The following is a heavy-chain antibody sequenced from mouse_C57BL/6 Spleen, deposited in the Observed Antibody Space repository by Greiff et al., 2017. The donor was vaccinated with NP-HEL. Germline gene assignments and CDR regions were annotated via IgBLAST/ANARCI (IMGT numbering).Heavy chain of an antibody. CDR2: IYPRSGNT. Sequence: VMLVESGAELARPGASVKLSCKASGYTFTSYGISWVKQRTGQGLEWIGEIYPRSGNTYYNEKFKGKATLTADKSSSTAYMELRSLTSEDSAVYFCARCGNYGYFDVWGTGTTVTVSS. CDR1: GYTFTSYG. J-gene: IGHJ1*03. D-gene: IGHD1-1*02. V-gene: IGHV1-81*01. CDR3: ARCGNYGYFDV.